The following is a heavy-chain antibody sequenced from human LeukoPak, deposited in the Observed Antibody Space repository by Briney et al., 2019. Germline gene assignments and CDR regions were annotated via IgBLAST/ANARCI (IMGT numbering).Heavy chain of an antibody. J-gene: IGHJ4*02. Sequence: SSPTLLYPTPTHTLTSTLSGFSLRTIGLCVNWIRQPPGKALECLSRIDWDDDKYYSPSLKTRLTISKDTSNNQVVLTMTNMDPVDTATYSCARMCGGRSAKDYWGQGTLVTVSS. D-gene: IGHD6-25*01. CDR1: GFSLRTIGLC. CDR2: IDWDDDK. CDR3: ARMCGGRSAKDY. V-gene: IGHV2-70*11.